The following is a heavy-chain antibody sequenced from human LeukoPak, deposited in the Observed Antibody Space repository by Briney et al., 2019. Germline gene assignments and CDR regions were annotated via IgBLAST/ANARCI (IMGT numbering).Heavy chain of an antibody. D-gene: IGHD6-19*01. Sequence: ASVKVSCKASGSTFSTYSISWVRQMPGKGLEWMGIIYPGDSNTRYSPSFQGQVTISADKSISTAYLQWSSLKASDTAIYYCARHIRYSSGWYPDYWGQGTLVTVSS. CDR2: IYPGDSNT. CDR1: GSTFSTYS. J-gene: IGHJ4*02. CDR3: ARHIRYSSGWYPDY. V-gene: IGHV5-51*01.